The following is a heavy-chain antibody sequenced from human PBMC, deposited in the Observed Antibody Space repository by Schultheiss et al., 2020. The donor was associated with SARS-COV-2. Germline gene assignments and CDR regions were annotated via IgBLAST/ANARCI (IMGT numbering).Heavy chain of an antibody. D-gene: IGHD1-1*01. CDR1: GGSISSGGYY. Sequence: SETLSLTCTVSGGSISSGGYYWSWIRQHPGKGLEWIGYIYYSGSTYYNPSLKSRVTISVDTSKNQFSLKVSSMSAADTAVYYCARKGEDWNDLAYWGQGTLVTVSS. CDR3: ARKGEDWNDLAY. J-gene: IGHJ4*02. CDR2: IYYSGST. V-gene: IGHV4-31*03.